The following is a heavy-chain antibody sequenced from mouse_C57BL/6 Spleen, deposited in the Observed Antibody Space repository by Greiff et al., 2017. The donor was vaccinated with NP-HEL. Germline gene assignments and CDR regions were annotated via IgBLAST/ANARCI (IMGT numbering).Heavy chain of an antibody. V-gene: IGHV5-17*01. CDR2: ISSGSSTI. Sequence: EVQLVESGGGLVKPGGSLKLSCAASGFTFSDYGMHWVRQAPEKGLEWVAYISSGSSTIYYADTVKGRFTISRDNAKNTLFLQMTSLRSEDTAMYYCAKRGLLRPHYYAMDYWGQGTSVTVSS. CDR1: GFTFSDYG. D-gene: IGHD1-2*01. CDR3: AKRGLLRPHYYAMDY. J-gene: IGHJ4*01.